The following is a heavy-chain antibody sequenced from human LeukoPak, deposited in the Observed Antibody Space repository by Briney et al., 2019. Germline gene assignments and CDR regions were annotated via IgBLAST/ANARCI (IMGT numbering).Heavy chain of an antibody. V-gene: IGHV3-74*01. CDR2: INSDGSST. J-gene: IGHJ4*02. CDR1: GFTFSSYW. Sequence: GGSLRLSCAASGFTFSSYWMHWVRQAPGKGLVWVSRINSDGSSTSYADSVKGRFTISRDNAKNTLYLQMNSLKTEDTAVYYCAASGSYMPNDYWGQGTLVTVSS. D-gene: IGHD3-10*01. CDR3: AASGSYMPNDY.